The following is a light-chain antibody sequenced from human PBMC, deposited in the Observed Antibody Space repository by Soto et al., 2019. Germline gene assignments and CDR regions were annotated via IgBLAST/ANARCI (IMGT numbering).Light chain of an antibody. CDR1: QDISNY. Sequence: DIQMTQSPSSLSASVGDRVTITCQASQDISNYLNWYQQKPGKAPKLLIYDASNLETGVPSRFSGSGSGTDFTFTISSLQPEDIATYYCQQYDTTFGPGTKVDIK. V-gene: IGKV1-33*01. J-gene: IGKJ3*01. CDR3: QQYDTT. CDR2: DAS.